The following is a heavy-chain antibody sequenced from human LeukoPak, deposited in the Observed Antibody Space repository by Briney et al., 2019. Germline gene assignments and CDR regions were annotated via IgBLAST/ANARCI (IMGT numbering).Heavy chain of an antibody. V-gene: IGHV4-39*01. J-gene: IGHJ4*02. Sequence: SETLSLTCTVSGGSISSSSYYWGWNRQPPGKGLEWIGSIYYSGSTYYNPSLKSRVTISVDTSKNQFSLKLSSVTAADTAVYYCASVYYDILTGYLAPLFDYWGQGTLVTVSS. D-gene: IGHD3-9*01. CDR3: ASVYYDILTGYLAPLFDY. CDR2: IYYSGST. CDR1: GGSISSSSYY.